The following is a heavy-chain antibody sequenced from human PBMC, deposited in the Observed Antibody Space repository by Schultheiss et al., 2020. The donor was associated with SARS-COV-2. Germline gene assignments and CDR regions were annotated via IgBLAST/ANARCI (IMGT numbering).Heavy chain of an antibody. J-gene: IGHJ4*02. CDR1: GFTFSNAW. D-gene: IGHD1-26*01. CDR3: TSPGIVGATRSDY. V-gene: IGHV3-73*01. CDR2: IRSKANSYAT. Sequence: GGSLRLSCAASGFTFSNAWMSWVRQASGKGLEWVGRIRSKANSYATAYAASVKGRFTISRDDSKNTAYLQMNSLKTEDTAVYYCTSPGIVGATRSDYWGQGTLVTVSS.